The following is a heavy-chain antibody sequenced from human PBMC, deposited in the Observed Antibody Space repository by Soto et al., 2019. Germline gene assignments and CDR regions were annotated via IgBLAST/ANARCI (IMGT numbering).Heavy chain of an antibody. CDR2: INHSGST. J-gene: IGHJ5*02. CDR1: SESFSGFY. D-gene: IGHD3-10*01. V-gene: IGHV4-34*01. CDR3: AREFGWFDP. Sequence: PSETLSLTCAVYSESFSGFYWSWIRQPPGKGLEWIGEINHSGSTNYNPSLKSRVTISVDTSKNQFSLKLSSVTAADTAVYYCAREFGWFDPWGQGTLVTVSS.